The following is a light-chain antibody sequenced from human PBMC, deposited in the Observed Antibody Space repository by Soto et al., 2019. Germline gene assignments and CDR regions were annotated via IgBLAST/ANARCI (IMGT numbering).Light chain of an antibody. CDR1: QSVSSN. J-gene: IGKJ1*01. CDR3: QKYNNWWT. CDR2: GAS. V-gene: IGKV3-15*01. Sequence: EIVMTQSPATLSVSPGERATLSCRASQSVSSNLAWYQQKPGQAPRLLIYGASTRATGIPARFSGSGSGTEFTLNISSLQSEDFEVYYCQKYNNWWTDDPGTKVDIK.